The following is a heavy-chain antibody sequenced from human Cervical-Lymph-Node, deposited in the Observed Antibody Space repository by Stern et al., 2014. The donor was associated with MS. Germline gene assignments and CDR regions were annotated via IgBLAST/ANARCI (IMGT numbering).Heavy chain of an antibody. D-gene: IGHD3-22*01. CDR1: GFSFNNSG. CDR2: ISYDGSNK. CDR3: VKDGEMYYYDGSGPPVDY. V-gene: IGHV3-30*18. J-gene: IGHJ4*02. Sequence: VQLVESGGGVVQPGRSLRLSCAASGFSFNNSGMTWVRQDQGKGLEWGACISYDGSNKYYGDSVKVRFTIARDNGKDTLYLQMNSLRPEDTAVYHCVKDGEMYYYDGSGPPVDYWGQGTRVTVSS.